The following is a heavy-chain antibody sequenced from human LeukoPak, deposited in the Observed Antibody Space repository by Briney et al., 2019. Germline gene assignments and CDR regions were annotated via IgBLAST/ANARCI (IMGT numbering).Heavy chain of an antibody. Sequence: ASVKVSCTASGYTFTSYYMHWVRQAPGQGLEWMGIINPSGGSTSYAQKFQGRVTMTRDTSTSTVYMELSSLRSEDTAVYYCAGTYYYDSSGYYRFDYWGQGTLVTVSS. CDR2: INPSGGST. D-gene: IGHD3-22*01. J-gene: IGHJ4*02. CDR3: AGTYYYDSSGYYRFDY. CDR1: GYTFTSYY. V-gene: IGHV1-46*01.